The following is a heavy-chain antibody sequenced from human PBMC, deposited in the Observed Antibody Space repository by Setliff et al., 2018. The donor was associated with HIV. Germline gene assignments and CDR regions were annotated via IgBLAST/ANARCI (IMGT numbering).Heavy chain of an antibody. CDR2: ISAYTGNT. J-gene: IGHJ3*02. CDR1: GYSVATHG. D-gene: IGHD2-21*02. CDR3: ARAYCGGDCSGDALDI. V-gene: IGHV1-18*01. Sequence: ASVKVSCKTSGYSVATHGLSWVRQAPGEGLEWMGWISAYTGNTNYAQNLHDRVTMTTDTSTSTAYMEVRSLRSDDTAVYYCARAYCGGDCSGDALDIWGQGTMVTV.